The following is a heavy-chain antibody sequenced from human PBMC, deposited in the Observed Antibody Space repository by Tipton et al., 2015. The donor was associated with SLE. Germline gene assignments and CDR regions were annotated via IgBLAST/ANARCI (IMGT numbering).Heavy chain of an antibody. CDR3: ARHYCSGGSCHYYYGMDV. J-gene: IGHJ6*02. Sequence: TLSLTCAVYGGSFSGYYWSWIRQPPGKGLEWIGEINHSGSTNYNPSLKSRVTISVDTSKNQFSLKLSSVTAADTAVYYCARHYCSGGSCHYYYGMDVWGQGTTVTVSS. CDR1: GGSFSGYY. V-gene: IGHV4-34*01. D-gene: IGHD2-15*01. CDR2: INHSGST.